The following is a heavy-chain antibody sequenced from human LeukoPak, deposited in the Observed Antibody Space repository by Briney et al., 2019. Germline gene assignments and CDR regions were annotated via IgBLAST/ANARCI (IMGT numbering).Heavy chain of an antibody. V-gene: IGHV3-7*01. Sequence: GGSLRLSCAASGFTFNKSWMSWVRQAPGKGLEWVANIKQDGSEKYYVDSVKGRFTISRDNAKNSLYLQMNSLRAEDTAVYYCAKGAWYSSSLPLVLWGQGTLVTVSS. CDR3: AKGAWYSSSLPLVL. CDR1: GFTFNKSW. CDR2: IKQDGSEK. J-gene: IGHJ4*02. D-gene: IGHD6-13*01.